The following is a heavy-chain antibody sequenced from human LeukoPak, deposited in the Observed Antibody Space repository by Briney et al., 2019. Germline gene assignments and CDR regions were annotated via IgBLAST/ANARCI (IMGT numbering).Heavy chain of an antibody. Sequence: ASVKVSCKASGYTFTSYGISWVRQAPGQELEWMGWISAYNGNTNYAQKLQGRVTMTTDTSTSTAYMELRSLRSDDTAVYYCARDHDYSNSNWFDPWGQGTLVTVSS. J-gene: IGHJ5*02. CDR3: ARDHDYSNSNWFDP. CDR2: ISAYNGNT. V-gene: IGHV1-18*01. D-gene: IGHD4-11*01. CDR1: GYTFTSYG.